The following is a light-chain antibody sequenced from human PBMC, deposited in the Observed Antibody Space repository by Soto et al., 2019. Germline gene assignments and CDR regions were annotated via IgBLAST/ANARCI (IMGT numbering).Light chain of an antibody. CDR3: QQSYRPPYP. CDR2: VAS. CDR1: QSISSY. V-gene: IGKV1-39*01. Sequence: DIQMTQSPSSLSASVGERVTITCRANQSISSYLNWYQLKPGKAPKLLIYVASTLQRGVPSRFSGSGSGTDFTLTIRSLQLDDFATYSCQQSYRPPYPFGQGTKVDIK. J-gene: IGKJ2*01.